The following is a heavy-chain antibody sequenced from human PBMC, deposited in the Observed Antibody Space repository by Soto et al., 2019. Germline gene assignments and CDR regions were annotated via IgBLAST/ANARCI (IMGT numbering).Heavy chain of an antibody. Sequence: EVQLLESGGGLAQPGGSLRLSCAASGFTFKNYAMSWVRQAPGKGLEWVSAISGSGGSTYYADSVKGRFTISRDNSKNTLYLQMNSLRAEDTAVYYCAKEPLSEGWFDPWGQGTLVTVSS. CDR2: ISGSGGST. CDR3: AKEPLSEGWFDP. V-gene: IGHV3-23*01. J-gene: IGHJ5*02. CDR1: GFTFKNYA.